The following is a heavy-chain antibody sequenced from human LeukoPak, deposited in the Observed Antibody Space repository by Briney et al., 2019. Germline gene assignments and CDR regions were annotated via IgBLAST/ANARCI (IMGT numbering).Heavy chain of an antibody. CDR2: IYYSGST. CDR1: GGSISSGGYY. D-gene: IGHD3-10*01. CDR3: ARVSVLLWFGFDY. V-gene: IGHV4-31*03. J-gene: IGHJ4*02. Sequence: SQTLSLTCTVSGGSISSGGYYWSWIRQHPGKGLEWIGYIYYSGSTYYNPSLQSRVTISVDTSKNQFSLKLSSVTAADTAVYYCARVSVLLWFGFDYWGQGTLVTVSS.